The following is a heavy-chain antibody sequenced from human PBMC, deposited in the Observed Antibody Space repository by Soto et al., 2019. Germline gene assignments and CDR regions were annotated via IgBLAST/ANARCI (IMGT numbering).Heavy chain of an antibody. CDR3: AYGSGSYYNYALDY. CDR1: RFTFSSYS. Sequence: GGSLRLSCAASRFTFSSYSMSWVRQAPGKGLEWVSAISGSGGSTYYADSVKGRFTISRDNSKNTLYLQMNSLRAEDTAVYYCAYGSGSYYNYALDYWGQGTLVTVSS. V-gene: IGHV3-23*01. J-gene: IGHJ4*02. CDR2: ISGSGGST. D-gene: IGHD3-10*01.